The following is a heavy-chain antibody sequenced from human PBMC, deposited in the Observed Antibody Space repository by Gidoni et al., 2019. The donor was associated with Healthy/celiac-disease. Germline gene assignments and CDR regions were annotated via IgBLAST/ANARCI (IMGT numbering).Heavy chain of an antibody. CDR1: GGSVRSGRYY. CDR3: ARELTVTTGQTYWYFDL. Sequence: QVQLQESGPGLVKPSETLSLSCTVSGGSVRSGRYYWSWIRQPPGKGLEWIGYIYYSGSTNYNPSLKSRVTISVDTSKNQFSLKLSSVTAADTAVYYCARELTVTTGQTYWYFDLWGRGTLVTVSS. D-gene: IGHD4-17*01. CDR2: IYYSGST. V-gene: IGHV4-61*01. J-gene: IGHJ2*01.